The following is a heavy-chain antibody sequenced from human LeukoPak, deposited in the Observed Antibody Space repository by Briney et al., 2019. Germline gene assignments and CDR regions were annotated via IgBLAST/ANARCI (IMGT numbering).Heavy chain of an antibody. CDR1: GYSISSGFY. CDR2: IHHSGTT. CDR3: ARLKRDFAPIDY. D-gene: IGHD2-21*01. V-gene: IGHV4-38-2*02. Sequence: SETLSLTCTVSGYSISSGFYWGWIRQSPGKGLEWIGTIHHSGTTYYNPSLKSRVTISVDTSKNQFSLKLSSVTAADTAMYYCARLKRDFAPIDYWGQGTLVTVSS. J-gene: IGHJ4*02.